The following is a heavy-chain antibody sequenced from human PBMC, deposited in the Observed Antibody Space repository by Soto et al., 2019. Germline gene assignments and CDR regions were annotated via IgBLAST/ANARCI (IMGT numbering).Heavy chain of an antibody. V-gene: IGHV3-11*05. D-gene: IGHD6-19*01. J-gene: IGHJ4*02. Sequence: QVQLEESGGGLVKPGGSLRLSCAASGLTFSAVYMSWIRQAPTKGLEYISYISSSGTSANYADSVKGRSTISRDNAKNALYLQMTSRRAEDSAVYNCARDRAAVTGPSFDYWGQGAVVTVSS. CDR3: ARDRAAVTGPSFDY. CDR2: ISSSGTSA. CDR1: GLTFSAVY.